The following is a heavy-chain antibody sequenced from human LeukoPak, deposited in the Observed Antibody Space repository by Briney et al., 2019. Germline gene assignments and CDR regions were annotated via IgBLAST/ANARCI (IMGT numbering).Heavy chain of an antibody. CDR2: IYYSGST. V-gene: IGHV4-59*08. Sequence: SETLSLTCTVSGGSISSYYWSWIRQPPGKGLEWIGYIYYSGSTNYNPSLKSRVTISVDTSKNQFSLKLSSVTAADTAVYYCARHGPFYDSSGYYSFDYWGQGTLVTVSS. CDR1: GGSISSYY. D-gene: IGHD3-22*01. J-gene: IGHJ4*02. CDR3: ARHGPFYDSSGYYSFDY.